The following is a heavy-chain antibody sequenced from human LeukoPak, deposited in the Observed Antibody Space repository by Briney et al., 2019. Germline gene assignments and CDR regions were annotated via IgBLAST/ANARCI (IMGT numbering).Heavy chain of an antibody. V-gene: IGHV3-30*18. D-gene: IGHD6-25*01. CDR1: GFTLSTCG. CDR3: ANEMRPNDY. CDR2: ISHDGNSK. Sequence: PGRSLRLSCAASGFTLSTCGMHWVRQAPGKGLEWVAMISHDGNSKQYADFAKGRFTISRDNSKNTLYLQMNSLRAEDTAVYYCANEMRPNDYWGQGTQVTVSS. J-gene: IGHJ4*02.